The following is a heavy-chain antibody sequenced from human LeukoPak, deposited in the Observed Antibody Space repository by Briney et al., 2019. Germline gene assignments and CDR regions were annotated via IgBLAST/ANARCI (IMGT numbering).Heavy chain of an antibody. J-gene: IGHJ4*02. CDR1: GFTFSSYW. D-gene: IGHD1-1*01. V-gene: IGHV3-7*01. CDR3: ARQVDSRTIFDS. CDR2: IKQDGSEK. Sequence: AGGSLRLSCAAPGFTFSSYWMSWVRQAPGKGLEWVANIKQDGSEKYYVDSVKGRFTISRDNAKNSLYLQMNSLRAEDTAVYYCARQVDSRTIFDSWGQGILVTVSS.